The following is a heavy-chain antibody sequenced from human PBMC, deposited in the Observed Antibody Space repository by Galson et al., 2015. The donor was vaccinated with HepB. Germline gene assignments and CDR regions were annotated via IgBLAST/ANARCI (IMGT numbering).Heavy chain of an antibody. CDR1: GGTLSSYA. J-gene: IGHJ6*02. CDR3: ATPGGGRSGFYYYGMDV. V-gene: IGHV1-69*13. D-gene: IGHD2-15*01. Sequence: SVKVSCKASGGTLSSYAISWVRQAPGQGLEWMGGIIPIFGTANYAQKFQGRVTITADESTSTAYMELSSLRSEDTAVYYCATPGGGRSGFYYYGMDVWGQGTTVTVSS. CDR2: IIPIFGTA.